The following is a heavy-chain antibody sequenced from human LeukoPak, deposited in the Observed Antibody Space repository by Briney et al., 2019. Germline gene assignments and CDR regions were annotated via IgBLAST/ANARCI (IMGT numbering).Heavy chain of an antibody. CDR2: INWNGGST. CDR3: AGDSDCSSTSCQGAFDI. D-gene: IGHD2-2*01. J-gene: IGHJ3*02. CDR1: GFTFDDYG. Sequence: GSLRLSCAASGFTFDDYGMSWVRQAPGKGLEWVSGINWNGGSTGYADSVKGRFTISRDNAKNSLYLQMNSLRAEDTALYYCAGDSDCSSTSCQGAFDIWGQGTMVTVSS. V-gene: IGHV3-20*04.